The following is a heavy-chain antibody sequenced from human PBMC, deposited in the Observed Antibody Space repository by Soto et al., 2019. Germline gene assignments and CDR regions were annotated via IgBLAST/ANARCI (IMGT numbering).Heavy chain of an antibody. V-gene: IGHV1-69*13. CDR3: ARPLTTVTPPYYYGMDV. J-gene: IGHJ6*02. D-gene: IGHD4-17*01. CDR1: GGTFSSYA. CDR2: IIPIFGTA. Sequence: ASVKVSCKASGGTFSSYAISWVRQAPGQGLEWMGGIIPIFGTANYAQKFQGRVTITADESTSTAYMELSSLRSEDTAVYYCARPLTTVTPPYYYGMDVWGQGTTVTVSS.